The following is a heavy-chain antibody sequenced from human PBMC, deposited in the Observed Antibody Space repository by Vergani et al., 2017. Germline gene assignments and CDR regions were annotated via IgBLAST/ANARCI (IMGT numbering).Heavy chain of an antibody. CDR2: VIPHLEIT. J-gene: IGHJ6*03. V-gene: IGHV1-69*02. CDR3: ARVSGDLGYCSSTSCHYYYYMDV. D-gene: IGHD2-2*01. CDR1: GGTFGSHT. Sequence: QVQLEQSGAEVKKPGSSVTVSCRASGGTFGSHTISWVRQAPGQGLEWVGRVIPHLEITTLAQHLQGRVIITADKSTDTAYMELISLRPEDTAVYYCARVSGDLGYCSSTSCHYYYYMDVWGKGTTVTVSS.